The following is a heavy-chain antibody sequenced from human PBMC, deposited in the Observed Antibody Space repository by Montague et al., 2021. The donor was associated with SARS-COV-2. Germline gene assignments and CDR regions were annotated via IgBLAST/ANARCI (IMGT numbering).Heavy chain of an antibody. V-gene: IGHV4-59*01. CDR1: GAAISSYY. D-gene: IGHD1-1*01. Sequence: ETLSLTCEVSGAAISSYYWSWIRQSPGKGLEWLGYVHYTGSTQYNPSLKTRVTLSLGTPKNHFSLKLRSVTAADTAIYYCARAQNTCFIANCVNYFDVWGLGALVTVSS. CDR3: ARAQNTCFIANCVNYFDV. CDR2: VHYTGST. J-gene: IGHJ4*02.